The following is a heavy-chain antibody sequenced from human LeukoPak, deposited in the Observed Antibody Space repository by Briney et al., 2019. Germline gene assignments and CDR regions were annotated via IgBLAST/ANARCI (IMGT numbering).Heavy chain of an antibody. V-gene: IGHV3-9*01. J-gene: IGHJ1*01. CDR1: GFTFDDYA. CDR3: AKALPGYSSGWYGYFQH. CDR2: ISWNSGSI. Sequence: PGRSLRLSCAASGFTFDDYAMHWVRQAPGKGLEWVSGISWNSGSIGYADSVKGRFTISRDNAKNSLYLQMNSLRAEDTALYYCAKALPGYSSGWYGYFQHWGQGTLVTVSS. D-gene: IGHD6-19*01.